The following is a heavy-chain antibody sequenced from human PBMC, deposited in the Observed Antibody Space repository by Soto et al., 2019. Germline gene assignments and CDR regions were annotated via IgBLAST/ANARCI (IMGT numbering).Heavy chain of an antibody. CDR2: VGGSGSDT. CDR1: AINFRSYA. D-gene: IGHD3-3*01. J-gene: IGHJ4*02. Sequence: GGSLRLSCSASAINFRSYAMSWVRQAPGKGLEWVSAVGGSGSDTYYADSVKGRFTISRDDSKNTLYLHMSSLRVEDTAIYYCAKRQSFDFWSGYLPFFDYWGQGTPVTVSS. CDR3: AKRQSFDFWSGYLPFFDY. V-gene: IGHV3-23*01.